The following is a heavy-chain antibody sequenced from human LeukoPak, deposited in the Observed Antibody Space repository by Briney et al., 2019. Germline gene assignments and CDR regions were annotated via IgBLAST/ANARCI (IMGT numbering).Heavy chain of an antibody. V-gene: IGHV1-58*02. D-gene: IGHD2-2*02. Sequence: TSVKVSCKASGFTFTSSAMQWVRQARGQRLEWIGWIVVGSGNANYAQKFQERVTITRDMSTSTAYMELSSLRSEDTAVYYRAAAESCSSTSCYSEGPARYYYYMDVWGKGTTVTVSS. CDR3: AAAESCSSTSCYSEGPARYYYYMDV. CDR2: IVVGSGNA. CDR1: GFTFTSSA. J-gene: IGHJ6*03.